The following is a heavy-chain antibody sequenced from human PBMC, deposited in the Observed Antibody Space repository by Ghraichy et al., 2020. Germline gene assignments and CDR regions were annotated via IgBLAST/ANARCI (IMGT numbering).Heavy chain of an antibody. V-gene: IGHV3-21*01. CDR1: GFTLSAYT. CDR3: AREHEDMGDAFDI. Sequence: GGSLRLSCAASGFTLSAYTMNWVRQAPGKGLEWVSSISSSSSYIYYADSVTGRFTISRDNAKNSMYLQMNSLRAEDTAVYYCAREHEDMGDAFDIWGQGTMVTVSS. J-gene: IGHJ3*02. CDR2: ISSSSSYI.